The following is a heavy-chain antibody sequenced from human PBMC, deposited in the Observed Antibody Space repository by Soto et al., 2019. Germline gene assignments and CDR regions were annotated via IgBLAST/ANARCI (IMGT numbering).Heavy chain of an antibody. CDR2: ISYDGSNK. D-gene: IGHD3-10*01. J-gene: IGHJ4*02. Sequence: PGGSLRLSCAASGFTFSSYAMHWVRQAPGKGLEWVAVISYDGSNKYYADSVKGRFTISRDNSKNTLYLQMNSLRAEDTAVYYCARGGITRTPFDYWGQGTLVTVSS. CDR1: GFTFSSYA. CDR3: ARGGITRTPFDY. V-gene: IGHV3-30-3*01.